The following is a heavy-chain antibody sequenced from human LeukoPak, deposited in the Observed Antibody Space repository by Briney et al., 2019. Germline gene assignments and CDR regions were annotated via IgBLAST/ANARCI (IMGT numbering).Heavy chain of an antibody. Sequence: GGSLKLSCAASGFTFSGSAMHWVRQASGKGLEWVGRTRSKANSYATAYAASVKGRFTISRDDSKNTAYLQMNSLKTEDTAVYYCTRESLHVLRFLEWFNWFDPWGQGTLVTVSS. CDR2: TRSKANSYAT. CDR3: TRESLHVLRFLEWFNWFDP. J-gene: IGHJ5*02. D-gene: IGHD3-3*01. V-gene: IGHV3-73*01. CDR1: GFTFSGSA.